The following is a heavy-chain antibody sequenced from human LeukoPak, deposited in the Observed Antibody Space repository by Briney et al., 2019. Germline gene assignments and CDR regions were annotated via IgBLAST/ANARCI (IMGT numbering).Heavy chain of an antibody. CDR3: ARAVIFTGYYNGGNWFDP. CDR1: GFTLSSIY. Sequence: GGSLRLSCAASGFTLSSIYMSWVRQAPGKGLEWVSVIYIGGSTYYADSVKGRFTISRDNAKNSLYLQMNSLRAEDTAVYYCARAVIFTGYYNGGNWFDPWGQGTLVTVSS. CDR2: IYIGGST. J-gene: IGHJ5*02. D-gene: IGHD3-9*01. V-gene: IGHV3-66*01.